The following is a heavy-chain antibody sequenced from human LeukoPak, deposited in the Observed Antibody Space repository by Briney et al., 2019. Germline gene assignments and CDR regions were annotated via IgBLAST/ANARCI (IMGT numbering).Heavy chain of an antibody. Sequence: SETLSLTCTVSGGSISSYYWSWIRQPPGKGLEWIGYIYYSGSTNYNPSLKSRVTISVDTSKNQFSLKLSSVTAADTAVYYCARAPGYDLLYSSYYGMDVWGQGTTVTVSS. V-gene: IGHV4-59*01. J-gene: IGHJ6*02. CDR3: ARAPGYDLLYSSYYGMDV. CDR2: IYYSGST. CDR1: GGSISSYY. D-gene: IGHD2-2*01.